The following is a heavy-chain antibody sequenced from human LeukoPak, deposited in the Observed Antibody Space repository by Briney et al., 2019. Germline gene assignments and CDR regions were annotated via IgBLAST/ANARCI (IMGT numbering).Heavy chain of an antibody. V-gene: IGHV1-2*04. Sequence: ASVKVSCKASGYTFTGYYMHWVRQAPGQGLEWMGWISPNSGGTNYAQKFQGWVTMTRDTSISTAYMELSRLTSDDTAVYYCASSGSGIAAAGTADYFDYWGQGTLVTVSS. CDR2: ISPNSGGT. CDR1: GYTFTGYY. D-gene: IGHD6-13*01. J-gene: IGHJ4*02. CDR3: ASSGSGIAAAGTADYFDY.